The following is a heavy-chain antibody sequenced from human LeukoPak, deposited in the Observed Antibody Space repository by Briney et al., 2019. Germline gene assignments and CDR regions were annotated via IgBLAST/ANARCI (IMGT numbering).Heavy chain of an antibody. V-gene: IGHV1-46*01. CDR3: ARDGPATATLDY. D-gene: IGHD2-15*01. CDR2: VNPSGGST. CDR1: GYTFTSYD. Sequence: ASVKVSCKASGYTFTSYDINWVRQATGQGLEWMGIVNPSGGSTSYAQKFQGRVTMTRDTSTSTVYMELSSLRSEDTAVYYCARDGPATATLDYWGQGTLVTVSS. J-gene: IGHJ4*02.